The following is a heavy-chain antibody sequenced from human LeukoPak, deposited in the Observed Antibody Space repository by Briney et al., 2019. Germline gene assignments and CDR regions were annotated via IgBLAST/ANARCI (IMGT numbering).Heavy chain of an antibody. D-gene: IGHD6-13*01. CDR3: ARHRAAAGIEYFYYGLDV. Sequence: PAETLSLTCAVSGGSISSFYWSWIRQPPGKELEWIGHLFDSGRPNYNPALKSRVTILVDTSKNQLSLRLTSVTAADTAVYYCARHRAAAGIEYFYYGLDVWGHGTTVTVSS. V-gene: IGHV4-59*08. CDR2: LFDSGRP. CDR1: GGSISSFY. J-gene: IGHJ6*02.